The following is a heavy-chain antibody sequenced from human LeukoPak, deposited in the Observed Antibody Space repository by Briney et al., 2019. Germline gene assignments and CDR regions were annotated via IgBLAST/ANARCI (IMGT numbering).Heavy chain of an antibody. CDR1: GYTFTGYY. CDR3: ARDLLNYGSGSYLSYHWFDP. V-gene: IGHV1-2*02. Sequence: ASVKVSCKASGYTFTGYYMHWVRQAPGQGLEWMGWINPNSGGTNYAQKFQGRVTMTRGTAISTAYMELSRLRSDHTAVYYCARDLLNYGSGSYLSYHWFDPWGQGTLVTVSS. J-gene: IGHJ5*02. CDR2: INPNSGGT. D-gene: IGHD3-10*01.